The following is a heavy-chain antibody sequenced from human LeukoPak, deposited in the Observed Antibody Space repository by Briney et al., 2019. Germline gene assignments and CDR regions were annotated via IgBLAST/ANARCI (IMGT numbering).Heavy chain of an antibody. CDR3: AISAGPIAAAGTDYYFDY. CDR2: ISAYNGNT. CDR1: GYTFTSYG. J-gene: IGHJ4*02. Sequence: ASVKVSCKASGYTFTSYGISWVRQAPGQGLEWMGWISAYNGNTNYAQKLQGRVTMTTDTSTSTAYMELRSLRSDDTAVYYCAISAGPIAAAGTDYYFDYWAREPWSPSPQ. V-gene: IGHV1-18*01. D-gene: IGHD6-13*01.